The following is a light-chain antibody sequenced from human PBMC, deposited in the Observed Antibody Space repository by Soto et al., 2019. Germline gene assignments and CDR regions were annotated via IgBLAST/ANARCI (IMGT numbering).Light chain of an antibody. CDR1: SSDVGRYNF. Sequence: QSVLTQPASVSGSPGQSITISCTGTSSDVGRYNFVSWYQQHPGKAPKLLIYDVSNRPSGVSNRFSGSKSGNTASLTIYGLKHEDEADYYCSSYTSITTDVFGTGTKVXVL. V-gene: IGLV2-14*01. CDR2: DVS. CDR3: SSYTSITTDV. J-gene: IGLJ1*01.